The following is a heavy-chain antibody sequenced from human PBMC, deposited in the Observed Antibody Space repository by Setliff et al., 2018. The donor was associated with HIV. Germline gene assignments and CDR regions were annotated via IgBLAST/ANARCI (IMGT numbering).Heavy chain of an antibody. CDR2: IYPGDFVT. Sequence: PGESLKISCQASGYSFTNYWIGWVRQMPGKGLEWIGVIYPGDFVTRYGPSFQGQVFISADRSITTAYSQWDSLKASDTAMYYCTRRRRAPGIEDLEAYWGQGTLVTVSS. V-gene: IGHV5-51*01. J-gene: IGHJ4*02. CDR3: TRRRRAPGIEDLEAY. CDR1: GYSFTNYW. D-gene: IGHD1-26*01.